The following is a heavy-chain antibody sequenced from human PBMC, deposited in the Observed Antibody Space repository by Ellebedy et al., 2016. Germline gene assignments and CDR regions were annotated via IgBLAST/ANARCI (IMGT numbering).Heavy chain of an antibody. CDR3: ARGDCSGGRCYAYGMDV. CDR1: GGSISGYY. J-gene: IGHJ6*02. D-gene: IGHD2-15*01. Sequence: SETLSLXXTVSGGSISGYYWSWVRQPPGKGLEWIGYVYYSGTPNYNPSLKSRVTISLDRSNNQFSLKLTSVTAADTAVYYCARGDCSGGRCYAYGMDVWGQGTTVTGSS. V-gene: IGHV4-59*01. CDR2: VYYSGTP.